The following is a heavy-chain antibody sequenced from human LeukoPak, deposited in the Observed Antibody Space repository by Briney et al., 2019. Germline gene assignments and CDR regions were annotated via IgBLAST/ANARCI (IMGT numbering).Heavy chain of an antibody. J-gene: IGHJ4*02. Sequence: SETLSLTCTVSGGSISSYYWSWIRQPPGKGLEWIGNIYDSGSTNYNPSLKSRVTISVDTSKNQYPLKLSSVTAADTAVYYCARQSISGSSLSYFDYWGQGTLVNVSS. CDR3: ARQSISGSSLSYFDY. CDR1: GGSISSYY. V-gene: IGHV4-59*01. D-gene: IGHD3-22*01. CDR2: IYDSGST.